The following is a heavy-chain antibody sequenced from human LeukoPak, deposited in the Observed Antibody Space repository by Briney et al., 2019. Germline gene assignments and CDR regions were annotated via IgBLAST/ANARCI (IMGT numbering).Heavy chain of an antibody. Sequence: GGSLRLSCAASGFTLSSYSMNWVRQAPGKGLEWVSSISTSSTYIYYADSLKGRFTISRDHAKNSLYLQMNSLRAEDTAVYSCARESAAGPFDYWGQGTLVAVSS. CDR1: GFTLSSYS. CDR3: ARESAAGPFDY. D-gene: IGHD6-13*01. V-gene: IGHV3-21*01. CDR2: ISTSSTYI. J-gene: IGHJ4*02.